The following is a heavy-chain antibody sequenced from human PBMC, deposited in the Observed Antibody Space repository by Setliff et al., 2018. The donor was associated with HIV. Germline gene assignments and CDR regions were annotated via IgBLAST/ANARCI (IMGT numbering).Heavy chain of an antibody. J-gene: IGHJ4*02. CDR3: ARRDGYSYGFYFDY. CDR2: IYYSGST. CDR1: GGSISSSTYY. Sequence: SETLSLTCTVSGGSISSSTYYWGWIRQPPGKGLEWIGTIYYSGSTYYNPSLKSRLTISVDTSKNQFSLKLSSVTAADTAVYYCARRDGYSYGFYFDYWGQGTLVTVS. V-gene: IGHV4-39*01. D-gene: IGHD5-18*01.